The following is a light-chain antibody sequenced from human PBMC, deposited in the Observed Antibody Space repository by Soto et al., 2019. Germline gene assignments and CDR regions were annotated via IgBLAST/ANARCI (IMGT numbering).Light chain of an antibody. CDR3: QQYDSLPLT. CDR2: DAS. V-gene: IGKV1-33*01. CDR1: QDIHSF. Sequence: DIQMTQSPSSLSASVGDRVTIACQATQDIHSFLAWYQQKPGKATKFLIFDASNLERGVPSRFSGSGSGTEFTFTISSLQPEDIATYFCQQYDSLPLTCGGGPKVEV. J-gene: IGKJ4*01.